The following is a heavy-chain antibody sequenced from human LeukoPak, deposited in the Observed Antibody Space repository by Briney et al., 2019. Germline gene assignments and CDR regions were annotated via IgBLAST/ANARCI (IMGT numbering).Heavy chain of an antibody. Sequence: SETLSLTCTVSGGSISSSSYYWGGIRQPPGKGLEWIGSIYYSGSTYYNPSLKSRVTISVDTSKNQFSLKLSSVTAAGTAVYYYARPSIVGATRGAFDIWGQGTMVTVSS. CDR1: GGSISSSSYY. CDR3: ARPSIVGATRGAFDI. CDR2: IYYSGST. J-gene: IGHJ3*02. D-gene: IGHD1-26*01. V-gene: IGHV4-39*01.